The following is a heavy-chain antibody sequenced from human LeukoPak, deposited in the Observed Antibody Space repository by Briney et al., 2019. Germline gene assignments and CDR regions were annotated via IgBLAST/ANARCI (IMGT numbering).Heavy chain of an antibody. CDR2: ISSSGSGGNT. V-gene: IGHV3-23*01. CDR1: GVTLSNYA. Sequence: GGSLRLSCVASGVTLSNYAMSWARQAPGKGLEWVSGISSSGSGGNTYYADSVKGRFTISRDSSRNTLFLHMNTLRAEDTAIYYCAKDRTVGASYRYFDLWGRGTLVTVSS. D-gene: IGHD1-26*01. J-gene: IGHJ2*01. CDR3: AKDRTVGASYRYFDL.